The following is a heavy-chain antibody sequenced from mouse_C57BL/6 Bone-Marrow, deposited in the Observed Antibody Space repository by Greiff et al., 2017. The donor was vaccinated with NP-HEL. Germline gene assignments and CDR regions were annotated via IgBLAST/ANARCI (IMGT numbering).Heavy chain of an antibody. J-gene: IGHJ3*01. V-gene: IGHV14-4*01. CDR1: GFNIKDDY. D-gene: IGHD1-1*01. Sequence: VQLQQSGAELVRPGASVKLSCTASGFNIKDDYMHWVKQRPEQGLEWIGWIDPENGDTEYASKFQGKATITADTSSNTAYLQLSSLTSEDTAVYYCTPSYYGSSYGFAYWGQGTLVTVSA. CDR3: TPSYYGSSYGFAY. CDR2: IDPENGDT.